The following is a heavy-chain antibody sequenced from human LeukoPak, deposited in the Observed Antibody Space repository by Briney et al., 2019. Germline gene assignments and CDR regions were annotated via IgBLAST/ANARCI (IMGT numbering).Heavy chain of an antibody. CDR3: AKDERGVRGVKVYYGMDV. CDR2: ISWNSGSI. CDR1: GFTFDDYA. V-gene: IGHV3-9*01. J-gene: IGHJ6*02. Sequence: GRSLRLSCAASGFTFDDYAMHWVRQAPGKGLEWVSGISWNSGSIGYADSVKGRFTISRDNAKNSLYLQMNSLRAEDTALYYCAKDERGVRGVKVYYGMDVWGQGTTVTVSS. D-gene: IGHD3-10*01.